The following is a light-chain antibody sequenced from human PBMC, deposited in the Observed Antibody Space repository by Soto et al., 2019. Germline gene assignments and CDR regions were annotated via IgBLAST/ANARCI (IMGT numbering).Light chain of an antibody. V-gene: IGKV1-12*01. CDR2: AAS. CDR1: QGINNW. J-gene: IGKJ3*01. CDR3: QQANSFPPT. Sequence: DTQMTQSPSSVSASVGDRVTITCRASQGINNWLAWYQEKPGKAPKLLIYAASSLQSGVPSRFSGSGSGTEFTLTICSLQPEDFATSHCQQANSFPPTFGPGTKVDIK.